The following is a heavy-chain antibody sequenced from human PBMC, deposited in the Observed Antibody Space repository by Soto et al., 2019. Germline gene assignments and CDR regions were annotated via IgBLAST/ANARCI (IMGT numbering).Heavy chain of an antibody. CDR3: ARARGMVRGVITKVAYYYYGMDV. CDR1: GGSFSGYY. D-gene: IGHD3-10*01. Sequence: PSETLSLTCAVYGGSFSGYYLSWIRQPPGKGLEWIGEINHSGSTNYNPSLKSRVTISVDTSKNQFSLKLSSVTAADTAVYYCARARGMVRGVITKVAYYYYGMDVWGQGTTVTVSS. J-gene: IGHJ6*02. V-gene: IGHV4-34*01. CDR2: INHSGST.